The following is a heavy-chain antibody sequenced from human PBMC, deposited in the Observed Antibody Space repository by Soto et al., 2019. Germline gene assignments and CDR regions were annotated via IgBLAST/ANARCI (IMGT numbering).Heavy chain of an antibody. V-gene: IGHV3-72*01. CDR2: IRDKANSYTT. J-gene: IGHJ4*02. D-gene: IGHD3-10*01. Sequence: EVQLVESGGGLVQPGGSLRLSCAASGFTFSDHYMDWVRQAPGKGLEWVGLIRDKANSYTTEYAASVRGRFTISGDESKNSVYLQMNSPKTEDTAVYYWARRPGSGRSVDYWGQGTLVTVSS. CDR1: GFTFSDHY. CDR3: ARRPGSGRSVDY.